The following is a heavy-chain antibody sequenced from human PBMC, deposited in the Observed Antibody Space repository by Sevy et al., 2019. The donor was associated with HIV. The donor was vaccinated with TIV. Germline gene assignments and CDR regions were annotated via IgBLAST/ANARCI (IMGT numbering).Heavy chain of an antibody. CDR1: GFTFSTYD. J-gene: IGHJ3*01. V-gene: IGHV3-13*01. D-gene: IGHD6-13*01. CDR3: VRACTAAGYKSGPIDALDV. Sequence: GESLKTSCAASGFTFSTYDMHWVRQVAGEGLEWVSGIGTLLDTYYAASVKGRFIISRDNAKNSLFLQMNSLRAGDTAIYYCVRACTAAGYKSGPIDALDVRGQGTVVTVSS. CDR2: IGTLLDT.